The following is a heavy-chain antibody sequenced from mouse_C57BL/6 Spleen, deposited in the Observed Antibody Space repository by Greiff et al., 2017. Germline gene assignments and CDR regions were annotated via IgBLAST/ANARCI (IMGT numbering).Heavy chain of an antibody. CDR1: GYAFTNYL. D-gene: IGHD2-2*01. CDR2: INPGSGGT. Sequence: VQLQQSGAELVRPGTSVKVSCKASGYAFTNYLIEWVKQRPGQGLEWIGVINPGSGGTNYTEKFKGKATLTADKSYSTAYLQLSSLTSEDSAVYFWARSGDYGNDLFAYWGQGTLVTVSA. V-gene: IGHV1-54*01. J-gene: IGHJ3*01. CDR3: ARSGDYGNDLFAY.